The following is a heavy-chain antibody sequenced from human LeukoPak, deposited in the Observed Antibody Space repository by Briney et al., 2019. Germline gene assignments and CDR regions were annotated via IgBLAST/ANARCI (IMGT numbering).Heavy chain of an antibody. V-gene: IGHV3-21*01. J-gene: IGHJ5*02. CDR2: ISGSGGST. CDR3: ARDEGVAAAGVNWFDP. D-gene: IGHD6-13*01. CDR1: EFTFSSYS. Sequence: PGGSLRLSCAASEFTFSSYSMNWVRQAPGKGLEWVSAISGSGGSTYYADSVKGRFTISRDSAKSSLYLQMNSLRAEDTAVYYCARDEGVAAAGVNWFDPWGQGTLVTVSS.